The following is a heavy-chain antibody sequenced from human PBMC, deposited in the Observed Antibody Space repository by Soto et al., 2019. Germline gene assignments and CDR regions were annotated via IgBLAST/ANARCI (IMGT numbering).Heavy chain of an antibody. CDR2: MNSKSGNT. CDR1: AYSFTSYD. Sequence: QVQLVQSGAEVKKPGASVKVSCEASAYSFTSYDINWVRQATGQGLEWMGWMNSKSGNTAYAQKFQGRVTMTRNTSISTAYMELSSLRSEDTAVYYCARGGRMGDYYYDMDVWGKGTTVTVSS. D-gene: IGHD3-16*01. V-gene: IGHV1-8*01. CDR3: ARGGRMGDYYYDMDV. J-gene: IGHJ6*03.